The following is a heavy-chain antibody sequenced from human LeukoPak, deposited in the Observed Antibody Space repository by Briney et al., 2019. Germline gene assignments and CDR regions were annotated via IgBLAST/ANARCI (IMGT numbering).Heavy chain of an antibody. CDR2: IYSSVTM. CDR1: GGSINSRSYY. CDR3: ASGGSGSYSY. J-gene: IGHJ4*02. Sequence: SETLSLTRTVSGGSINSRSYYWSWIRQPAGKGLEWIGRIYSSVTMNYNPSLKSRVTISLDTSKNQLSLKLSSVTAADTAVYYCASGGSGSYSYRGQGTLVTVSS. D-gene: IGHD1-26*01. V-gene: IGHV4-61*02.